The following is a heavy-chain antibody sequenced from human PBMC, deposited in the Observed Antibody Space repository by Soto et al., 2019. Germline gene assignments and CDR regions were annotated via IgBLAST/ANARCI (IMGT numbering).Heavy chain of an antibody. CDR3: EHDDFTDGGDDYLDY. CDR2: IGASGDIT. J-gene: IGHJ4*02. Sequence: GRSLRLSCAASGFSFTTFPMSWVRQAPGKELEWVAGIGASGDITWYADSVKGRLSISRDNSKNTLYLQLNSLRFEDAAVYYCEHDDFTDGGDDYLDYWGPRTLVTVSS. V-gene: IGHV3-23*01. CDR1: GFSFTTFP. D-gene: IGHD2-21*02.